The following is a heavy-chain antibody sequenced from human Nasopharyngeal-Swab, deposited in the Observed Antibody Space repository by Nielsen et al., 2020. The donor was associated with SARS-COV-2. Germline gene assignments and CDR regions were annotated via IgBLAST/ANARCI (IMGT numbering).Heavy chain of an antibody. J-gene: IGHJ4*02. Sequence: EGSLRLSCAASGFTFSSYSMNWVRQAPGKGLEWVSSISSSSSYIYYADSVKGRFTISRDNAKNSLYLQMNSLRAEDTALYYCAKDIGYSSGAPDYWGQGTLVTVSS. D-gene: IGHD6-19*01. CDR1: GFTFSSYS. CDR2: ISSSSSYI. CDR3: AKDIGYSSGAPDY. V-gene: IGHV3-21*04.